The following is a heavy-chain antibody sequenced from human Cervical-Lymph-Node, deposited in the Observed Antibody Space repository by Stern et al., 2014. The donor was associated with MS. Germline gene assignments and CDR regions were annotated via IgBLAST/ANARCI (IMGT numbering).Heavy chain of an antibody. CDR1: GGSISSGRYY. CDR3: AREASAGDYAFSRDY. CDR2: IYTSGST. J-gene: IGHJ4*02. Sequence: QVQMQESGPGLVKPSQTLSLTCTVSGGSISSGRYYWSWIRQPAGKGLEWIGLIYTSGSTNYNPALKSRVSISIDTPKTQFPLRLSSVTAADTAVYYCAREASAGDYAFSRDYWGQGTLVTVSS. D-gene: IGHD4-17*01. V-gene: IGHV4-61*02.